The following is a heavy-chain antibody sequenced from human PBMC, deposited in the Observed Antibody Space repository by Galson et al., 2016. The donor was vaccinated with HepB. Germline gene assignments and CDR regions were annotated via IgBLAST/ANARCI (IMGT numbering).Heavy chain of an antibody. Sequence: SVKVSCKASGYSFTDYGVTWVRQAPGQGLEWIGWISPYSGNRNYAPRFQGRVTMTTVTSTATAYMEMRNLKSDDTAVYYCARGPRIDSVRGLIPPFNFDSWGQGALVTVSS. D-gene: IGHD3-10*01. J-gene: IGHJ4*02. CDR3: ARGPRIDSVRGLIPPFNFDS. V-gene: IGHV1-18*01. CDR2: ISPYSGNR. CDR1: GYSFTDYG.